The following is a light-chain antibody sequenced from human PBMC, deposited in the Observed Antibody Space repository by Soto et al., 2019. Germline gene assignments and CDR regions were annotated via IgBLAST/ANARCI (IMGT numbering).Light chain of an antibody. CDR2: GAS. J-gene: IGKJ1*01. V-gene: IGKV3-20*01. CDR1: QSVSNNY. CDR3: QQYGSSGT. Sequence: EIGLTQSPGTLSLSPGERATLSCRASQSVSNNYLAWDQPKPGPAPRLLLVGASNRATGIPDRFSGSGSGTDFTLTISRLEPQDFAVYYCQQYGSSGTFGQGTKVDIK.